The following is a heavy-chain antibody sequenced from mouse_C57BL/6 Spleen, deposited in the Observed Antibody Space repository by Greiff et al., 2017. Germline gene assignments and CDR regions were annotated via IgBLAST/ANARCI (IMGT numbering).Heavy chain of an antibody. Sequence: EVQLQQSGPELVKPGASVKMSCKASGYTFTDYNMHWVKQSHGKSLEWIGYINPNNGGTSYNQKFKGKATLTVNKSSSTAYMELRSLTSEDSAVYYCASWGGSSYEYYFDYWGQGTTLTVSS. J-gene: IGHJ2*01. CDR2: INPNNGGT. D-gene: IGHD1-1*01. CDR1: GYTFTDYN. V-gene: IGHV1-22*01. CDR3: ASWGGSSYEYYFDY.